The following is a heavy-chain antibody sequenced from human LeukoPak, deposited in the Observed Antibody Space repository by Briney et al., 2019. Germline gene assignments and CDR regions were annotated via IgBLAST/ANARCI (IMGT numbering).Heavy chain of an antibody. CDR3: AREGYSSGWYP. CDR1: GGTFSSYA. V-gene: IGHV1-69*04. Sequence: ASVKVSCKASGGTFSSYAISWVRQAPGQGLEWMGRIIPILGIANYAQKFQGRVTITADKSTSTAYMELSSLRSEDTAVYYRAREGYSSGWYPWGQGTLVTVSS. D-gene: IGHD6-19*01. J-gene: IGHJ4*02. CDR2: IIPILGIA.